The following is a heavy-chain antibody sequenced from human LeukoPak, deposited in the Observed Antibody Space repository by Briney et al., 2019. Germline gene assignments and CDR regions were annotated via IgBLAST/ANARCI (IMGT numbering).Heavy chain of an antibody. CDR3: ARAHGSGSYTGIDY. D-gene: IGHD3-10*01. CDR2: ISYDGSNK. J-gene: IGHJ4*02. Sequence: LTGGSLRLSCAASGFTFSSYAMHWVRQAPGKGLEWVAVISYDGSNKYYADSVKGRFTIPRDNSKNTLYLQMNSLRAEDTAVYYCARAHGSGSYTGIDYWGQGTLVTVSS. CDR1: GFTFSSYA. V-gene: IGHV3-30*04.